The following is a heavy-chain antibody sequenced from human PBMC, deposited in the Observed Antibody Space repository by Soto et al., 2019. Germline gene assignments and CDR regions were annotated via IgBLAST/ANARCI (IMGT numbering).Heavy chain of an antibody. V-gene: IGHV4-59*11. Sequence: QVLLQESGPGLVKPSETLSLTCNVSGAAIGAHYWHWIRQPPGKGLEWIGYISYSGITHYNLSVSSRAYISVDTSKNQLSLTLTSVTAADTAVYYCARDANGVYSFDPWGQGTRVTVSS. CDR2: ISYSGIT. CDR1: GAAIGAHY. D-gene: IGHD2-8*01. CDR3: ARDANGVYSFDP. J-gene: IGHJ5*02.